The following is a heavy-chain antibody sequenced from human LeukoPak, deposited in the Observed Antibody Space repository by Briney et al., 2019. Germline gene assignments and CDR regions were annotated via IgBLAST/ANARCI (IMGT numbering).Heavy chain of an antibody. Sequence: TGGSLRLSCAASGFTFDDYAMSWVRQAPGKGLEWVSDINWNGGTTGYADSVKGRFTISRDNAKKSLYLQMNSLRAEDTALYYCARRGYSYGLHYWGQGTLVTVSS. D-gene: IGHD5-18*01. J-gene: IGHJ4*02. CDR2: INWNGGTT. CDR1: GFTFDDYA. V-gene: IGHV3-20*04. CDR3: ARRGYSYGLHY.